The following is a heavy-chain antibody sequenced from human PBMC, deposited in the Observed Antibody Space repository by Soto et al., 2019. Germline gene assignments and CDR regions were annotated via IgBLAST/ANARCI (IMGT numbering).Heavy chain of an antibody. Sequence: GGSLRLSCAASGFTFNNYAMGWVRQASGKGLEWVSAITGSGGDTYSADSVKGRFTISRDNSKNTLYLQMNSLRAEDTAIYYCATLGSSSWSPHYHIDYWGQGTLVTVPQ. D-gene: IGHD2-2*01. V-gene: IGHV3-23*01. CDR1: GFTFNNYA. CDR2: ITGSGGDT. CDR3: ATLGSSSWSPHYHIDY. J-gene: IGHJ4*02.